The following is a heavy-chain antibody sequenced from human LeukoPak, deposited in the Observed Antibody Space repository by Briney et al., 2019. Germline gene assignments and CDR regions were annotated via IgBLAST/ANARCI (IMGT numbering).Heavy chain of an antibody. D-gene: IGHD3-9*01. Sequence: PGGSLGLSCAASGFSFSNYWMSWVRQAPGKGLEWVANINQDGGEKYYVDSVKGRFTISRDNAKISLYLQMNSLRAEDTAVYYCARFGYNDILAENWLDPWGQGTLVTVSS. J-gene: IGHJ5*02. V-gene: IGHV3-7*01. CDR3: ARFGYNDILAENWLDP. CDR1: GFSFSNYW. CDR2: INQDGGEK.